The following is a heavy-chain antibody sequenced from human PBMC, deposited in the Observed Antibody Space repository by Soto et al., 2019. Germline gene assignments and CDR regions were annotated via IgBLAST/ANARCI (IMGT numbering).Heavy chain of an antibody. Sequence: QVQLVQSGAEVKKPGASVKVSCKASGYTFTGYYMHWVRQAPGQGLEWMGWINPNSGGTNYAQKLQGWVTMTGDTSISTAYMELSRLRSDDTAVYYCARGGGLRYRSGYRYDFDYWGQGTLVTVSS. D-gene: IGHD5-18*01. CDR3: ARGGGLRYRSGYRYDFDY. J-gene: IGHJ4*02. CDR2: INPNSGGT. V-gene: IGHV1-2*04. CDR1: GYTFTGYY.